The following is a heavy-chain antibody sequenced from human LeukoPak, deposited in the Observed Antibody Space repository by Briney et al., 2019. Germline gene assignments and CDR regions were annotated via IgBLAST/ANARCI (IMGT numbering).Heavy chain of an antibody. V-gene: IGHV3-7*01. J-gene: IGHJ4*02. Sequence: GGSLRLSCAASGFTFSSYWMSWVRQAPGKGLEWVANIKQDGSEKYYVDSVKGRFTISRDNSKNTLYLQMNSLRAEDTAVYYCAKDRDIGAAGYYFDHWGQGTLVTVSS. CDR1: GFTFSSYW. D-gene: IGHD6-13*01. CDR2: IKQDGSEK. CDR3: AKDRDIGAAGYYFDH.